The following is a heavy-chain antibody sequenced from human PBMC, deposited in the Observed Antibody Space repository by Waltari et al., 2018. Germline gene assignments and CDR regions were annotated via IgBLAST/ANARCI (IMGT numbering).Heavy chain of an antibody. Sequence: QVQLQQWCAGLLKPSETLSLTCAVYGGSFSGYYWSWIRQPPGKGLEWIGEINHSGSTNYNPSLKSRVTISVDTSKNQFSLKLSSVTAADTAVYYCARRRIQLWFFWFDPWGQGTLVTVSS. CDR2: INHSGST. CDR1: GGSFSGYY. J-gene: IGHJ5*02. D-gene: IGHD5-18*01. CDR3: ARRRIQLWFFWFDP. V-gene: IGHV4-34*01.